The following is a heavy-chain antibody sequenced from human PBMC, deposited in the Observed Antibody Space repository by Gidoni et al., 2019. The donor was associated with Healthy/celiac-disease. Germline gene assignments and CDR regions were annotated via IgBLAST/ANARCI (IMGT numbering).Heavy chain of an antibody. V-gene: IGHV1-18*04. CDR1: GYTFTSYG. J-gene: IGHJ6*02. Sequence: QVQLVQSGAEVKKPGASVKVSCKPSGYTFTSYGISWVRQAPGQGLEWMGWISAYNGNTNYAQKHQGRVTMTTDTSTSTAYMELRRLRSDDTAVYNCARAYGYSYERRGIMDVWGQGTTVTVSS. CDR2: ISAYNGNT. CDR3: ARAYGYSYERRGIMDV. D-gene: IGHD5-18*01.